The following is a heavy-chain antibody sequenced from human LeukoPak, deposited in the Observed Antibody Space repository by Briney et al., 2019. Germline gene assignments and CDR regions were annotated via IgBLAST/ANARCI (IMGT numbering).Heavy chain of an antibody. J-gene: IGHJ5*02. Sequence: SQTLSLTCTVSGGSISSGGYYWSWIRQHPRKGLEWIGYIYYSGSTYYNPSLKSRVTISVDTSKNQFSLKLSSVTAADTAVYYCATEQSSIAAAGTTNWFDPWGQGTLVTVS. CDR2: IYYSGST. V-gene: IGHV4-31*03. CDR1: GGSISSGGYY. CDR3: ATEQSSIAAAGTTNWFDP. D-gene: IGHD6-13*01.